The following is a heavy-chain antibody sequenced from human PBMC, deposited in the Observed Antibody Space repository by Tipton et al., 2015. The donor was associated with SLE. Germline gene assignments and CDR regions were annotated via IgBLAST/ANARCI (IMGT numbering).Heavy chain of an antibody. Sequence: TLSLTCAVYGGSFSGYYWSWIRQPPGKGLEWIGEINHSGSTNYNPSLKSRVTISVDTSKNQFSLKLRSVTAADTAVYYCARVENPLYSSSWYKGYFDLWGRGTLVTVSS. CDR2: INHSGST. CDR1: GGSFSGYY. D-gene: IGHD6-13*01. V-gene: IGHV4-34*01. J-gene: IGHJ2*01. CDR3: ARVENPLYSSSWYKGYFDL.